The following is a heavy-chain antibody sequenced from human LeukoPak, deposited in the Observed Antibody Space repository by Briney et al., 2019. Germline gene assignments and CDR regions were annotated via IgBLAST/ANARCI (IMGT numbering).Heavy chain of an antibody. V-gene: IGHV3-7*03. CDR1: GFSFSNAW. D-gene: IGHD1-1*01. Sequence: GGSLRLSCATSGFSFSNAWMNWVRQAPGKGLEWVANIKVDGSEKYYAESVKGRFTISRDNAENSLYLQMNSLRVEDSAIYYCGKKTGSTGEAFDYWGQGTLVIVSS. CDR3: GKKTGSTGEAFDY. CDR2: IKVDGSEK. J-gene: IGHJ4*02.